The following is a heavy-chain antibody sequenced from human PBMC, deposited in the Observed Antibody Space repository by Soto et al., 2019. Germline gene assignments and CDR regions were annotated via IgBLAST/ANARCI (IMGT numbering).Heavy chain of an antibody. Sequence: GGALGLSCAASGFTFSGTTMNWVRQAPGKGLEWVAYISKSGSTRYYAEFVKGRFTVSRDNAKNSLFLQMNSLGDDDTAVYYCAKDGASFDVWGQGTLVTVSS. D-gene: IGHD2-15*01. J-gene: IGHJ5*02. CDR1: GFTFSGTT. CDR3: AKDGASFDV. V-gene: IGHV3-48*02. CDR2: ISKSGSTR.